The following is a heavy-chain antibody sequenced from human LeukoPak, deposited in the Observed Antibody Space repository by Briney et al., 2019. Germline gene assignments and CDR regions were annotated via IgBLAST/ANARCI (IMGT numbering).Heavy chain of an antibody. CDR2: MNGDGSST. D-gene: IGHD2-21*02. CDR1: GFTFSSYE. CDR3: ARTATDAFDI. V-gene: IGHV3-74*01. Sequence: GGSLRLSCAASGFTFSSYEMNWVRQDPGKGLVWVSFMNGDGSSTNYADSVKGRFTISRDNAKNTLSLQMNSLRAEDTAVYYCARTATDAFDIWGQGTMVTVSS. J-gene: IGHJ3*02.